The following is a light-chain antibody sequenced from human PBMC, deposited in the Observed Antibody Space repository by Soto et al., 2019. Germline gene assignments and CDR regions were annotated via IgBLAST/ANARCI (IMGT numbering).Light chain of an antibody. J-gene: IGKJ1*01. CDR2: GAS. Sequence: EIVLTQSPGTLSLSPGERATLSCWASQTVSNSYLAWYQQKPGQAPRLLIYGASSRATGIPDRFSGSESGTDFTLTISSLEPEDFAVYYCHQYGTSPWTFGQGTKVDIK. CDR3: HQYGTSPWT. V-gene: IGKV3-20*01. CDR1: QTVSNSY.